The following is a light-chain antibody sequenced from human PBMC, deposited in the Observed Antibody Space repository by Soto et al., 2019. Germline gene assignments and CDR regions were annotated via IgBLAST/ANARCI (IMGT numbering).Light chain of an antibody. V-gene: IGLV4-60*02. CDR2: LEGSGSY. CDR3: ETWDTNVVV. CDR1: SGHSTYI. J-gene: IGLJ2*01. Sequence: QLVLTQSSSASASLGSSVKLTCTLSSGHSTYIIAWHQQQPGKAPRYLMKLEGSGSYNKGSGSPDRFSGSSSGADRYLTISNLQFEDEADYYCETWDTNVVVFGGGTKLTVL.